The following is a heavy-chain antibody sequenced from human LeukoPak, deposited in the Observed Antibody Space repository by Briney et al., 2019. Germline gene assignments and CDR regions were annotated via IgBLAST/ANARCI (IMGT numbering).Heavy chain of an antibody. CDR3: VRGALRKLWTLGVD. D-gene: IGHD3-16*01. CDR1: GFTFNNYG. J-gene: IGHJ4*02. V-gene: IGHV3-30*04. CDR2: ISHDGTNE. Sequence: GGSLRLSCVASGFTFNNYGMHWVRQAPGKGLEWGSLISHDGTNEDYSDSVEGRFTISRDNSKKTVYLQMDSLRSEDTAVYYCVRGALRKLWTLGVDWGQGTLVIVSS.